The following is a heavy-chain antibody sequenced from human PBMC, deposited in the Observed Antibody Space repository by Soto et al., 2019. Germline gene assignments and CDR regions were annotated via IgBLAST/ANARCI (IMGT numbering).Heavy chain of an antibody. CDR3: AKILQLGDYAYYYYGMDV. D-gene: IGHD4-17*01. Sequence: QSGGSLRLSCAASGFTFSSYGMHWVRQAPGKGLEWVAVISYDGSNKYYADSVKGRFTISRDNSKNTLYLQMNSLRAEDTAVYYCAKILQLGDYAYYYYGMDVWGQGTTVTVSS. V-gene: IGHV3-30*18. J-gene: IGHJ6*02. CDR1: GFTFSSYG. CDR2: ISYDGSNK.